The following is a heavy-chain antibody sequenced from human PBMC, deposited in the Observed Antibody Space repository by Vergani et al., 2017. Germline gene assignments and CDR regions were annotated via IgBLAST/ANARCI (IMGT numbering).Heavy chain of an antibody. V-gene: IGHV3-11*01. CDR1: GFTVSSNY. J-gene: IGHJ4*02. D-gene: IGHD4/OR15-4a*01. CDR3: ARYDSRATMALDY. CDR2: ISSSGTTI. Sequence: VQLVESGGGLVQPGGSLRLSCAASGFTVSSNYMTWIRQAPGKGLEWVSYISSSGTTIQYADSAKGRFTISRDNAKNSLYLQRNSLRAEDTAVYYCARYDSRATMALDYWGQGTLVTVSS.